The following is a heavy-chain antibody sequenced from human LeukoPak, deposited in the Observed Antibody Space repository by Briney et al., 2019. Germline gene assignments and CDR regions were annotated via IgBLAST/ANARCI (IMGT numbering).Heavy chain of an antibody. V-gene: IGHV1-18*01. J-gene: IGHJ6*03. CDR2: VSTYNGHT. CDR3: ARGVVVVAAKGFYMDV. Sequence: ASVKVSCKTSGYPFGTYGINWVRQAPGQGLEWMGWVSTYNGHTSYPQKFQGRVTMTTDTSTRTAYMELRSLRSDDTAVYYCARGVVVVAAKGFYMDVRGKGTTVTVSS. D-gene: IGHD2-15*01. CDR1: GYPFGTYG.